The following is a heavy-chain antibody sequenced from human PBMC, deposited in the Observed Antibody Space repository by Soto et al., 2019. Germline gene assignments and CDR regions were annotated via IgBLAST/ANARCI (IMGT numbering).Heavy chain of an antibody. CDR2: ISAYNGNT. CDR1: GYTFSSYI. J-gene: IGHJ6*02. Sequence: QVQLVQSGAEVRKPGASMKVSCKASGYTFSSYIITWVRQAPGQGLEWMGWISAYNGNTNYAQKLQGRVTMTTDTSTSTAYMELRSLRSDDTAVYYCARGTQLWPNYNYYGMDVWGQGTTVTVSS. CDR3: ARGTQLWPNYNYYGMDV. D-gene: IGHD5-18*01. V-gene: IGHV1-18*01.